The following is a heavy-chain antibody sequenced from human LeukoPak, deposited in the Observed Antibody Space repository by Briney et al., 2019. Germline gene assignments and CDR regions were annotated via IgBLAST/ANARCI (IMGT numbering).Heavy chain of an antibody. J-gene: IGHJ3*02. V-gene: IGHV5-51*01. D-gene: IGHD3-22*01. CDR2: IYPGDSDT. CDR1: GYRFTNYW. Sequence: GESLKISCKGSGYRFTNYWIGWVRQLPGKGLEWMGIIYPGDSDTTYSPSFQGQVTISADKSISTSFLQWNSLKASDTAMYYCARPPRDDSSCYYSAFDIWGQGTMVTVSS. CDR3: ARPPRDDSSCYYSAFDI.